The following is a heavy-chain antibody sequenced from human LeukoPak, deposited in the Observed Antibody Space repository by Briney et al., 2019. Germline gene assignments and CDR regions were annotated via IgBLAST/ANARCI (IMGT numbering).Heavy chain of an antibody. V-gene: IGHV3-23*01. CDR3: AKRDGVAATGFDY. Sequence: GGSLRLSCAASGFTFSSYAMTWVRQAPGKGLEWVSAISATGGTTYYADSVKGRFTISRDNSKSTLYLQMNSLRAEDTAVYYCAKRDGVAATGFDYWGQGTLVTVSS. CDR2: ISATGGTT. J-gene: IGHJ4*02. CDR1: GFTFSSYA. D-gene: IGHD2-15*01.